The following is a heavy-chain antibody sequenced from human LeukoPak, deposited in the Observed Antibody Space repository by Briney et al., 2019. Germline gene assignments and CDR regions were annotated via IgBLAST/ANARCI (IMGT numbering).Heavy chain of an antibody. Sequence: SQTLSLTCTVSGGSISSGSYYWSWIRQPAGKGLEWIGRIYTSGSTNYNPSLKSRVTISVDTSKNQFSLKLSSVTAADTAVYYCARATVWFGDRGPYWYFDLWGRGTLVTASS. V-gene: IGHV4-61*02. J-gene: IGHJ2*01. D-gene: IGHD3-10*01. CDR1: GGSISSGSYY. CDR3: ARATVWFGDRGPYWYFDL. CDR2: IYTSGST.